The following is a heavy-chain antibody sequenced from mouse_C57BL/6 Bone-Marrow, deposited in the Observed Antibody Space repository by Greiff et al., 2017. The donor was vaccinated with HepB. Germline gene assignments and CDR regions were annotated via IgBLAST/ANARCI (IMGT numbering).Heavy chain of an antibody. D-gene: IGHD1-1*01. J-gene: IGHJ4*01. CDR1: GYTFTSYW. CDR2: IYPSDSET. CDR3: ARVTTVVGGDY. V-gene: IGHV1-61*01. Sequence: QVQLQQPGAELVRPGSSVKLSCKASGYTFTSYWMDWVKQRPGQGLEWIGNIYPSDSETHYNQKFKDKATLTVDKSSSTAYMQLSSLTSEDSAVYYCARVTTVVGGDYWGQGTSVTVSS.